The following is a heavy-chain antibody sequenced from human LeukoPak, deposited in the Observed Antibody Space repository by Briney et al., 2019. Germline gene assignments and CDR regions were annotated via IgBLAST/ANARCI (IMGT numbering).Heavy chain of an antibody. Sequence: KPGGSLRLSCAASGFTFSNAWMSWVRQAPGKGLEWVGRIKSRTDGGTTDYAAPVKGRFTISRDDSKNTLYLQMNSLKTEDTAMYYCTAGVGHTDSDYWGQGTLVTVSS. V-gene: IGHV3-15*01. J-gene: IGHJ4*02. D-gene: IGHD1-26*01. CDR3: TAGVGHTDSDY. CDR1: GFTFSNAW. CDR2: IKSRTDGGTT.